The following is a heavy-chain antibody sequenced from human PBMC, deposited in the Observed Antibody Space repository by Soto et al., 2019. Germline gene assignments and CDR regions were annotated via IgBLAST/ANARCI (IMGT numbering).Heavy chain of an antibody. CDR2: ISSSGSTI. CDR3: SRDPLGGSYYYDSNCFDHHY. V-gene: IGHV3-11*01. CDR1: GFTFSDYY. Sequence: GGSLRLSCAASGFTFSDYYMRWIRQAPGKGLEWVSYISSSGSTISYADSVKGRFTIYRDNAKKSLYLQMNSLRAEDTAVYYCSRDPLGGSYYYDSNCFDHHYWGQGALVTVSS. D-gene: IGHD3-22*01. J-gene: IGHJ4*02.